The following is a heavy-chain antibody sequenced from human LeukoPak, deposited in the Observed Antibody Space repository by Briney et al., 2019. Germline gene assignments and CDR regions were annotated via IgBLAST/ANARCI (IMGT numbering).Heavy chain of an antibody. CDR3: ARESASGRPLDY. Sequence: SETLSLTCTVSGASISSYFWSRIRQPAGKGLEWIGRISASGTTNYSPSLQNRLTMSVDTSKNQFSLNLTSVTAADTAVYYCARESASGRPLDYWGQGTLVTVSS. D-gene: IGHD3-10*01. V-gene: IGHV4-4*07. CDR2: ISASGTT. J-gene: IGHJ4*02. CDR1: GASISSYF.